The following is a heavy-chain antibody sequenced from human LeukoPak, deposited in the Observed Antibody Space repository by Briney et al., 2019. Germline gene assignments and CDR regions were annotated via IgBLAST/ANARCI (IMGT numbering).Heavy chain of an antibody. CDR1: GFTFSSYE. V-gene: IGHV3-48*03. CDR2: ISSSGSTI. D-gene: IGHD3-9*01. Sequence: PGGSLRLSCAASGFTFSSYEMNWVRQAPGKGLEWVSYISSSGSTIYYADSVKGRFTISRDNAKNSLYLQMNSLRAEDTAVYYCAREGGRHYDILTGYSREYYFDYWGQGTLVTVSS. CDR3: AREGGRHYDILTGYSREYYFDY. J-gene: IGHJ4*02.